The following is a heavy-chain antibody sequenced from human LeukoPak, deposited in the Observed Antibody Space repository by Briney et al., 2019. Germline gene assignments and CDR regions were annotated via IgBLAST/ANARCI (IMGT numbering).Heavy chain of an antibody. CDR3: ARTGTYCSSTSCYHGY. CDR1: GGSISSYY. J-gene: IGHJ4*02. Sequence: SETLSLTCTVSGGSISSYYWSWIRQPPGKGLEWIGYIYYSGSTNYNPSLKSRVTISVDTSKNQFSLKLSSVTAAGTAVYYCARTGTYCSSTSCYHGYWGQGTLVTASS. CDR2: IYYSGST. V-gene: IGHV4-59*01. D-gene: IGHD2-2*01.